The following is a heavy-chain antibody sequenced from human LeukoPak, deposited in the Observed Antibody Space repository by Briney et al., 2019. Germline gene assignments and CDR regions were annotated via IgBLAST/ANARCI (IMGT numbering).Heavy chain of an antibody. CDR3: ARRAGDYSHPYDY. CDR1: GFTFSSYG. V-gene: IGHV3-53*01. D-gene: IGHD3-22*01. J-gene: IGHJ4*02. Sequence: GGSLRLSCAASGFTFSSYGMSWVRQAPGKGLEWVSLIYSGGNTEYADSVKGRFTISRGNSKNTLYLQMNSLRAEDTAVYYCARRAGDYSHPYDYWGQGTLVTVSS. CDR2: IYSGGNT.